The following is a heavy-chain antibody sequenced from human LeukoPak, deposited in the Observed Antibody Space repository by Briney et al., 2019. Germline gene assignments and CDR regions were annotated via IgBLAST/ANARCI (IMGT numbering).Heavy chain of an antibody. J-gene: IGHJ3*02. CDR2: INPNSGGT. D-gene: IGHD3-10*01. V-gene: IGHV1-2*02. CDR3: ARGGVAGPTGGVIHAFDI. CDR1: GYTFTGYY. Sequence: ASVKVSCKASGYTFTGYYTHWVRQAPGQGLEWMGWINPNSGGTNYAQKFQGRVTMTRDTSISTAYMELSRLRSDDTAVYYCARGGVAGPTGGVIHAFDIWGQGTMVTVSS.